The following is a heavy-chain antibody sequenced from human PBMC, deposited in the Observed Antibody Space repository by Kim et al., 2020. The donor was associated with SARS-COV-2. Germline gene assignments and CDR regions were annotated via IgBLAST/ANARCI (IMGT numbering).Heavy chain of an antibody. D-gene: IGHD3-22*01. J-gene: IGHJ4*02. Sequence: GGSLRLSCAASGFTFSSYGMHWVRQAPGKGLEWVAVIWYDGSNKYYADSVKGRFTISRDNSKNTLYLQMNSLRAEETAVDYCASARTYYYDSSGYYQLDYWGQGTLVTVSS. CDR1: GFTFSSYG. V-gene: IGHV3-33*01. CDR3: ASARTYYYDSSGYYQLDY. CDR2: IWYDGSNK.